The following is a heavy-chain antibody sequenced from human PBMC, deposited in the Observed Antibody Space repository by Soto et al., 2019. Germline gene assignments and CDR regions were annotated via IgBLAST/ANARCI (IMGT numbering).Heavy chain of an antibody. CDR3: ARDRATGGY. V-gene: IGHV3-48*03. D-gene: IGHD1-1*01. CDR2: ISSGGSTI. J-gene: IGHJ4*02. CDR1: GFSFSDYE. Sequence: EVQLVEFGGGLAQPGGSLRLSCVASGFSFSDYEMNWVRQAPGKGLEWVAYISSGGSTIHYADSVRGRFTVSRDNARNSLYLQMNTLSVEDTALYYCARDRATGGYWGQGTLVTVSS.